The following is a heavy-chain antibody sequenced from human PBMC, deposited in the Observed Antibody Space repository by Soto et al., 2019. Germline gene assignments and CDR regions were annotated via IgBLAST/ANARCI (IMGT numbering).Heavy chain of an antibody. J-gene: IGHJ4*02. V-gene: IGHV1-3*01. CDR3: ARDFTGSYLGLDY. Sequence: ASVKVSCKASGYTFTSYAMHWVRQAPGQRLEWMGWINAGNSNTTYSQKFQGRVTITRDTSASTAYMELSSLRSEDTAVYYCARDFTGSYLGLDYWGQGTLVTVSS. CDR2: INAGNSNT. D-gene: IGHD1-26*01. CDR1: GYTFTSYA.